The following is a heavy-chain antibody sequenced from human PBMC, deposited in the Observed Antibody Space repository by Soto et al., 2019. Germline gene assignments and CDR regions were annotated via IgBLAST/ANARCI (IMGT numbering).Heavy chain of an antibody. CDR2: IDPSDSYT. V-gene: IGHV5-10-1*01. CDR1: GYSFTSYW. J-gene: IGHJ4*02. D-gene: IGHD6-19*01. Sequence: LKISCKGSGYSFTSYWISWVRQMPGKGLEWMGRIDPSDSYTNYSPSFQGHVTISADKSISTAYLQWSSLKASDTAMYYCVSAGSGSNLDYWGQGTLVTVSS. CDR3: VSAGSGSNLDY.